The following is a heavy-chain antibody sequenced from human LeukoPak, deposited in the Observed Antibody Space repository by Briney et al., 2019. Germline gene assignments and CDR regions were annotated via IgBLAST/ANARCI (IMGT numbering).Heavy chain of an antibody. CDR3: ARLGYCSSTSCYTGWFDP. CDR2: IYYSGST. J-gene: IGHJ5*02. D-gene: IGHD2-2*02. Sequence: PSETLSLTCTVSGGSISSGDYYWSWIRQPPGKGLEWIGYIYYSGSTYYNPSLKSRVTISVDTSKNQFSLKLSSVTAADTAVHYCARLGYCSSTSCYTGWFDPWGQGTLVTVSS. CDR1: GGSISSGDYY. V-gene: IGHV4-30-4*01.